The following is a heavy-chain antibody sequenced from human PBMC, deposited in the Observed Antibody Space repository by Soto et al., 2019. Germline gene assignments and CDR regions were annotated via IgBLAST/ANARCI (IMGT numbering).Heavy chain of an antibody. D-gene: IGHD1-26*01. Sequence: PGGSLRLSCRASGFTLSDYEMHWFRQAPGKGLEWVSYISTGSSTIYYADSVKGRFTISRDNAKNSLFLEMNSLRPEDTAVYYCARVRAGAANGYYGMDVWGQGTTVTVSS. J-gene: IGHJ6*02. CDR3: ARVRAGAANGYYGMDV. CDR2: ISTGSSTI. V-gene: IGHV3-48*03. CDR1: GFTLSDYE.